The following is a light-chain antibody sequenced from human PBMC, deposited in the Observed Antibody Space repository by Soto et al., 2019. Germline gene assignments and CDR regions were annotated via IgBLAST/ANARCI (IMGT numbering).Light chain of an antibody. V-gene: IGKV3-15*01. CDR3: HQYNSWPPGT. CDR1: QSISRS. J-gene: IGKJ1*01. CDR2: DAS. Sequence: DIVLTQSPAILSVSLGDRATLSCRASQSISRSLDWYQQKPGQAPRLLISDASTRATGIPARFSGSGSGTEFTLTISSLQPEDFAPYYCHQYNSWPPGTFGQGTKVDIK.